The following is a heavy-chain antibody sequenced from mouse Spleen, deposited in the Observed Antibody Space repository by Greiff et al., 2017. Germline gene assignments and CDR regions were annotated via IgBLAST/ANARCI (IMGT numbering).Heavy chain of an antibody. V-gene: IGHV1-80*01. CDR1: GYAFSSYW. CDR3: ARGSSGYPSDY. D-gene: IGHD3-1*01. Sequence: VKLMESGAELVKPGASVKISCKASGYAFSSYWMNWVKQRPGKGLEWIGQIYPGDGDTNYNGKFKGKATLTADKSSSTAYMQLSSLTSEDSAVYFCARGSSGYPSDYWGQGTTLTVSS. J-gene: IGHJ2*01. CDR2: IYPGDGDT.